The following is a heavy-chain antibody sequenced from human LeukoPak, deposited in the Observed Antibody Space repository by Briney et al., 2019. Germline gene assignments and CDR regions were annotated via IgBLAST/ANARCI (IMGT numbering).Heavy chain of an antibody. CDR1: GYSFTSYW. CDR2: IYPGDSDT. CDR3: ARQRFGKGLRNDAFDI. V-gene: IGHV5-51*01. J-gene: IGHJ3*02. D-gene: IGHD3-10*01. Sequence: GESLKISCKGSGYSFTSYWIGWVRQMPGKGLEWMGIIYPGDSDTRYSPSFQGQVTISADKSISTAYLQWSSLKASDTAMYYCARQRFGKGLRNDAFDIWGQGTMVTVSS.